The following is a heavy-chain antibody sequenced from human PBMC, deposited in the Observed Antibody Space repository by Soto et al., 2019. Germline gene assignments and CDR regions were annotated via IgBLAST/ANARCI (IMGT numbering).Heavy chain of an antibody. CDR2: ISSGGSFT. CDR3: ARIRRSMSSLGFDY. J-gene: IGHJ4*02. Sequence: QVQLVESGGGLVKPGGSLRLSCAVSGFIFSDYYMTWIRQAPGKGLEWVSYISSGGSFTSYADSVKGRFTIARDSANRSLYLHMNSLRAEDPAVYYCARIRRSMSSLGFDYWGQGTLVTVSS. CDR1: GFIFSDYY. V-gene: IGHV3-11*05.